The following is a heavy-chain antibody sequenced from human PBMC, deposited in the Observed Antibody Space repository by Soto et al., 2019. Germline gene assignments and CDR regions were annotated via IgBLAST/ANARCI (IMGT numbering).Heavy chain of an antibody. CDR1: GYTFTSYG. V-gene: IGHV1-8*02. J-gene: IGHJ4*02. D-gene: IGHD6-19*01. CDR2: MNPYSGNT. CDR3: ARRQGWYPYHFDY. Sequence: GASVKVSCKASGYTFTSYGINWVRQAPGQGLEWMGWMNPYSGNTGYAQKFQGRVTMTRNTSTSTAYMELSSLRSEDTAVYYCARRQGWYPYHFDYWGQGTLVTVSS.